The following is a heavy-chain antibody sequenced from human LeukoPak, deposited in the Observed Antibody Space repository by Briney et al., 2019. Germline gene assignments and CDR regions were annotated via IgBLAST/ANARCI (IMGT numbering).Heavy chain of an antibody. CDR1: GFTFTSYE. CDR3: AKVATEAYYFDY. Sequence: PGGSLRLSCAAAGFTFTSYEMNWVRQAPGKGLEWVSYISSSGRSIFYADSVKGRFTISRDNAKNSLYLQMNSLRAEDTAVYYCAKVATEAYYFDYWGQGTLVTVSS. V-gene: IGHV3-48*03. CDR2: ISSSGRSI. D-gene: IGHD5-12*01. J-gene: IGHJ4*02.